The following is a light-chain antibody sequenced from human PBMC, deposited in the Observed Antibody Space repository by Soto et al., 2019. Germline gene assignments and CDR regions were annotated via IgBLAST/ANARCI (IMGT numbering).Light chain of an antibody. V-gene: IGLV2-14*01. Sequence: QSALTQPASVSGSPGQSITISCTGTSGDIGSYNRVSWYQQHPGKAPKLIIYEVTDRPSGVSNRFSGSKSGTSASLAISGLQSEDEADYYCAAWDDSLNGVVFSGGTKLTVL. CDR2: EVT. CDR3: AAWDDSLNGVV. CDR1: SGDIGSYNR. J-gene: IGLJ2*01.